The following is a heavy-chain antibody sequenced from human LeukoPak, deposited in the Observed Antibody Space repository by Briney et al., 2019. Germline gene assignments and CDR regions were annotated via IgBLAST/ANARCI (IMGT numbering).Heavy chain of an antibody. CDR3: ARDQLGDSYGYNYYGMDV. D-gene: IGHD5-18*01. CDR2: ISTYNGNT. J-gene: IGHJ6*02. CDR1: GYTFTSYG. V-gene: IGHV1-18*01. Sequence: GASVKVSCKASGYTFTSYGISWMRQAPGQGLEWMGWISTYNGNTNYAQKLQGRVTMTTDTSTSTAYMELRSLRSDDTAVYYCARDQLGDSYGYNYYGMDVWGQGTTVTVSS.